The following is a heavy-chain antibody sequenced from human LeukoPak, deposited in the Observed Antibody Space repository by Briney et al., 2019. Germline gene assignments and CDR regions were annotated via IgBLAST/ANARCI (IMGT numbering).Heavy chain of an antibody. CDR2: ISGSGTRI. V-gene: IGHV3-23*01. CDR3: AKDAWIQLWSYYFDY. CDR1: GFTFSSYA. Sequence: PGGSLRLSCAASGFTFSSYAMSWVRQAPGKGLEWVSAISGSGTRIYYADSVKGRFTISRDNSQNTLYLQMNSLTIEDTAVYYCAKDAWIQLWSYYFDYWGQGILVTVSS. J-gene: IGHJ4*02. D-gene: IGHD5-18*01.